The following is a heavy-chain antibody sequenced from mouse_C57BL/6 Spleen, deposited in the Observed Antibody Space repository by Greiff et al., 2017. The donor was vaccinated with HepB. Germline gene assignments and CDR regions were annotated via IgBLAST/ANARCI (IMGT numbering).Heavy chain of an antibody. CDR1: GYSFTGYF. V-gene: IGHV1-20*01. Sequence: EVQGVESGPELVKPGDSVKISCKASGYSFTGYFMNWVMQSHGKSLEWIGRINPYNGDTFYNQKFKGKATLTVDKSSSTAHMELQSLTSEDSAVYYCAREVSYGSSSYYAMDYWGQGTSVTVSS. CDR3: AREVSYGSSSYYAMDY. CDR2: INPYNGDT. D-gene: IGHD1-1*01. J-gene: IGHJ4*01.